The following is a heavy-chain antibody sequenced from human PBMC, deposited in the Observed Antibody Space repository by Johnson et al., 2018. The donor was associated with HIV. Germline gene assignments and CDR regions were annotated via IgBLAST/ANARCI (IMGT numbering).Heavy chain of an antibody. J-gene: IGHJ3*02. D-gene: IGHD1-26*01. CDR3: ARDAPDSGSYHAFDI. CDR1: AFSFSNYP. V-gene: IGHV3-30*04. CDR2: ISYDGSNK. Sequence: QVQLVESGGGVVQPGRSLRLSCAASAFSFSNYPMHWVRQAPGKGLEWVAVISYDGSNKYYTDSVKGRFTISRDNSKNTLYLQMNSLRAEDTAVYYCARDAPDSGSYHAFDIWGQGTMVTVSS.